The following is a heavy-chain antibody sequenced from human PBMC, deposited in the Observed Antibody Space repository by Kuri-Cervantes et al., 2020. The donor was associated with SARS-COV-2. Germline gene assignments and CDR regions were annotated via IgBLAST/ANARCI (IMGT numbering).Heavy chain of an antibody. CDR2: INHSGST. D-gene: IGHD3-16*02. J-gene: IGHJ4*02. V-gene: IGHV4-34*01. CDR1: GGSFSGYY. Sequence: SETLSLTCAVYGGSFSGYYWSWIRQPPGKGLEWIGEINHSGSTNYNPSLKSRVTISVDTSKNQFSLKLSSVTAADTAVYYCARQIIMITFGGVIVAYFDYWGQGTLVTVSS. CDR3: ARQIIMITFGGVIVAYFDY.